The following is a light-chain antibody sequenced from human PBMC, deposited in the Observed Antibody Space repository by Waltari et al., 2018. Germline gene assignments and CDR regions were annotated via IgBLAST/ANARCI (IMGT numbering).Light chain of an antibody. V-gene: IGLV3-1*01. CDR1: KLRDKY. Sequence: SYELTQPPSVSVSPGQTANIACSGDKLRDKYASWYQQKPGHSPVLVIYQDDKRPSGILERFSGSNSGSTATLIISGTQAVDEADYYCQAWDSNTAVFGTGTKVTVL. CDR2: QDD. CDR3: QAWDSNTAV. J-gene: IGLJ1*01.